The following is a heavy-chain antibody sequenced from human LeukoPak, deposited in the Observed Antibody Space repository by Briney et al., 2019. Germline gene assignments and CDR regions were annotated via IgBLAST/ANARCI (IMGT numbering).Heavy chain of an antibody. CDR3: ARGESYYYDSSGYPEPDFDY. V-gene: IGHV3-21*01. CDR1: GFTFSSYS. CDR2: ISSSSSYI. D-gene: IGHD3-22*01. J-gene: IGHJ4*02. Sequence: GGSLRLSCAASGFTFSSYSMNWVRQAPGKGLEWVSSISSSSSYIYYADSVKGRFTISRDNAKNSLYLQMNSLRAEDTAVYYCARGESYYYDSSGYPEPDFDYWGQGTLVTVSS.